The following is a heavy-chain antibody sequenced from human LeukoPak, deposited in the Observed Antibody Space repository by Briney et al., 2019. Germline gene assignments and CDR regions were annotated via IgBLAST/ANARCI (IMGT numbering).Heavy chain of an antibody. D-gene: IGHD6-13*01. V-gene: IGHV1-2*02. CDR2: INPNSGGT. CDR1: GYTFTGYY. J-gene: IGHJ6*03. CDR3: ARGGAASVSYYYYMDV. Sequence: ASVKVSCKASGYTFTGYYMHWVRQAPGQGLEWMGWINPNSGGTNYAQKFQGRVTMTRDTSISTAYMELSRLRSDDTAVYYCARGGAASVSYYYYMDVWGKGTTVTVSS.